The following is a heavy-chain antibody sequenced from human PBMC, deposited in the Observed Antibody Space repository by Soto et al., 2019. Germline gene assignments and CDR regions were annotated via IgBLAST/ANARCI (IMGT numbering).Heavy chain of an antibody. V-gene: IGHV3-9*01. CDR1: GFFFEDYA. CDR2: ISWNSGNI. D-gene: IGHD3-10*01. CDR3: AKDMRSSQGGSYAAEL. Sequence: PGGSLRLSCAASGFFFEDYAMHWVRQAPGKGLEWVSGISWNSGNIGYADSAKGRFTISRDNAKNSLYLQMNNLRTEDTAFYFCAKDMRSSQGGSYAAELWGQGTLVTVSS. J-gene: IGHJ4*02.